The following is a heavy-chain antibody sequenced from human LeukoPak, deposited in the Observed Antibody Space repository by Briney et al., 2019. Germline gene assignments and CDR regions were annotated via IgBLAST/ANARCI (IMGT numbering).Heavy chain of an antibody. CDR3: ARGYGSGSYYHGRWFDP. CDR1: GGSISSGGYY. J-gene: IGHJ5*02. V-gene: IGHV4-31*03. CDR2: IYYSGST. D-gene: IGHD3-10*01. Sequence: SETLSLTCTVSGGSISSGGYYWSWIRQHPGKGLEWIGYIYYSGSTYYNPSLKSRVTISVDTSKNQFSLKLSSVTAADTAVYYCARGYGSGSYYHGRWFDPWGQGTLVTVSS.